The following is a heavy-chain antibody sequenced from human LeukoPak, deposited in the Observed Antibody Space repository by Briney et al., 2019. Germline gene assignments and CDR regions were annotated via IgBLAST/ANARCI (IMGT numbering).Heavy chain of an antibody. J-gene: IGHJ4*02. CDR2: IYYSGNT. CDR1: GGSISSSSYY. D-gene: IGHD2-15*01. CDR3: ARHASGEDY. Sequence: SETLSLTCTVSGGSISSSSYYWGWIRQPPGKGLEWIGSIYYSGNTYYNPSLKSRVTMSVDTSKNQFSLKLSSVTAADTAVYYCARHASGEDYWGQGTLVTVSS. V-gene: IGHV4-39*01.